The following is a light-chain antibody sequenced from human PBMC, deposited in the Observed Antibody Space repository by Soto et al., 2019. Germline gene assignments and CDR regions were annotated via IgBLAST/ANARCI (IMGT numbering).Light chain of an antibody. CDR2: GNS. Sequence: QSVLTQPPSVSGAPGQRVTISCTGSSSNIGAGYDVHWYQQLPGTAPKLLIYGNSNRPSGVPDRFSGSKSGTSASLAITGLQAADEADYYCQSYDSSLSGDVFGTGTKVTVL. CDR1: SSNIGAGYD. J-gene: IGLJ1*01. CDR3: QSYDSSLSGDV. V-gene: IGLV1-40*01.